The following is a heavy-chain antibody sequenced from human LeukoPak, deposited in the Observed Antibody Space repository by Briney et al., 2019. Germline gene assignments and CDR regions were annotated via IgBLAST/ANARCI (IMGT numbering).Heavy chain of an antibody. Sequence: GASVKVSCKASGGTFSSYAISWVRQAPGQGLEWMGGIIPIFGTANYAQKFQGRVTITADESTSTAYMELSSLRSEDTAVYYCAIRRYCSSTSCYAPFDYWGQGTLVTVSS. V-gene: IGHV1-69*13. D-gene: IGHD2-2*01. CDR2: IIPIFGTA. CDR1: GGTFSSYA. CDR3: AIRRYCSSTSCYAPFDY. J-gene: IGHJ4*02.